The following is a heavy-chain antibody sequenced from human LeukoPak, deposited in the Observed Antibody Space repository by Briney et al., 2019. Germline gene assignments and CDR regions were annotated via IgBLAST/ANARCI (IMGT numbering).Heavy chain of an antibody. Sequence: GASVKVSCKASGYTFTGYYMHWVRQAPGQGLEWMGWINPNSGGTNYAQKFQGRVTMTRDTSISTAYMELSRLRSDDTAVYYCAAGIAVAGTFLTPLDVWGKGTTVTISS. CDR1: GYTFTGYY. J-gene: IGHJ6*04. CDR3: AAGIAVAGTFLTPLDV. CDR2: INPNSGGT. D-gene: IGHD6-19*01. V-gene: IGHV1-2*02.